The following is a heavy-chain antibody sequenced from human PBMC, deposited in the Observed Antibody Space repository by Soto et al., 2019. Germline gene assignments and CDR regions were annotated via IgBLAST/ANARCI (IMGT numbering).Heavy chain of an antibody. J-gene: IGHJ5*02. Sequence: QVQLQESGPGLVKASETLSLTCAVSGYSISSGYYWGWLRQPPGKGLEWIGSSYHGGSTYYNPSLNSRVNLSIDMTNNHVSLILNSVTAADTAVYYCARVGPWVPYYYDSSPYTFENWFDPWGQGTLVTVSS. CDR2: SYHGGST. CDR3: ARVGPWVPYYYDSSPYTFENWFDP. D-gene: IGHD3-22*01. V-gene: IGHV4-38-2*01. CDR1: GYSISSGYY.